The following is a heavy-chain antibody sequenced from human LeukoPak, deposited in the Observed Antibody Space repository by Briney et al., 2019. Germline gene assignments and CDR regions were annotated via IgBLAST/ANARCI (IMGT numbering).Heavy chain of an antibody. D-gene: IGHD1-1*01. CDR2: IYHSGST. J-gene: IGHJ4*02. CDR1: GGSISSGGYY. Sequence: SETLSLTCTVSGGSISSGGYYWSWIRQPPGKGLEWIGYIYHSGSTYYNPSLKSRVTISVDRSKNQFSLKLSSVTAADTAVYYCASSSWNLGYYFDYWGQGTLVTVSS. CDR3: ASSSWNLGYYFDY. V-gene: IGHV4-30-2*01.